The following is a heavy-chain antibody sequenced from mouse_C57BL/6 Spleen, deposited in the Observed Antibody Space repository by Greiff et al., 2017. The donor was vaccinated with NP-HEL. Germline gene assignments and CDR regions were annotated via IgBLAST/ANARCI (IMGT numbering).Heavy chain of an antibody. D-gene: IGHD2-4*01. CDR2: IYPGDGDT. CDR3: ARSGYYDYDGAWFAY. Sequence: QVQLQQSGAELVKPGASVKISCKASGYAFSSYWMNWVKQRPGKGLEWIGQIYPGDGDTNYNGKFKGKATLTADKSSSTAYMQLSSLTSEDSAVYFCARSGYYDYDGAWFAYWGQGTLVTVSA. CDR1: GYAFSSYW. V-gene: IGHV1-80*01. J-gene: IGHJ3*01.